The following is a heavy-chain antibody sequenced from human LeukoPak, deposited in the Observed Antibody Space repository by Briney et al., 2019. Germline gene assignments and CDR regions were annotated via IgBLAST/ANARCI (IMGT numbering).Heavy chain of an antibody. J-gene: IGHJ4*02. CDR3: AGDFNVDF. CDR1: GSTAGRNT. V-gene: IGHV3-21*01. CDR2: ISSSSTYM. Sequence: GGSLTLAFAPSGSTAGRNTMSWCRQAPGRGLEWVSCISSSSTYMLYADSAKGRFTISRDNAKNSLYLQMNSLGAEDAAVYCCAGDFNVDFWGQGTLVTVSS. D-gene: IGHD2-8*01.